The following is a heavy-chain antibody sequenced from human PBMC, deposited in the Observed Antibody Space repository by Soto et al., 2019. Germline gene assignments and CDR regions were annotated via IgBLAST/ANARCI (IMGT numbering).Heavy chain of an antibody. D-gene: IGHD3-10*01. V-gene: IGHV4-39*01. CDR3: ARLWYYDYYGSGSRYGMDV. CDR1: GGSISSSSYY. Sequence: SETLSLTCTVSGGSISSSSYYWGWIRQPPGKGLEWIGSIYYSGSTYYNPSLKSRVTISVDTSKNQFSLKLSCVTAADTAVYYCARLWYYDYYGSGSRYGMDVWGQGTTVTVSS. J-gene: IGHJ6*02. CDR2: IYYSGST.